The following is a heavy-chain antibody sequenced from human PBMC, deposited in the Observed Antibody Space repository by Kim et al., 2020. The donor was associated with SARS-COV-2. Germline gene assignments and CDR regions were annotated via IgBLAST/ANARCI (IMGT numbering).Heavy chain of an antibody. Sequence: GGSLRLSCAASGFTFGSYAMNWVRQAPGKGLEWVSFISSAGGCIYYADSVKGRLTISRDNSKNSLYLQMNSLRPDDTAFYYCAKDLTGYYFGTYYYFDF. J-gene: IGHJ6*03. D-gene: IGHD3-10*01. V-gene: IGHV3-43*02. CDR1: GFTFGSYA. CDR3: AKDLTGYYFGTYYYFDF. CDR2: ISSAGGCI.